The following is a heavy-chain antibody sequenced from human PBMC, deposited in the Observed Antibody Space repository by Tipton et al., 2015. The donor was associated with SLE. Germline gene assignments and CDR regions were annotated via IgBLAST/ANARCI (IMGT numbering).Heavy chain of an antibody. J-gene: IGHJ3*02. CDR1: GYTFTSRY. Sequence: QLVQSGAEVKKPGASVKLSCKASGYTFTSRYMYWVRQAPGQGLEWMGIINPSGGRTTYAQKFQGRVTMTRDTSTSTVYMELSSLRSEDTAVYHCAREGDCSSTRCYTGDAFDIWGQGTMVTVSS. D-gene: IGHD2-2*02. CDR3: AREGDCSSTRCYTGDAFDI. V-gene: IGHV1-46*01. CDR2: INPSGGRT.